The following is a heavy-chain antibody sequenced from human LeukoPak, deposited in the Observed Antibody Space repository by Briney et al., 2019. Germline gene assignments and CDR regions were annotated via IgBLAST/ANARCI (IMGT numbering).Heavy chain of an antibody. CDR1: GFTFSSYA. CDR2: ISGSGGST. Sequence: PGGSLRLSCAASGFTFSSYAMSWDRQAPGKGLEWVSAISGSGGSTYYADSVKGRFTISRDNSKNTLYLQMNSLRAEDTAVYYCAKDPQQWLALNYFDYWGQGTLVTVSS. J-gene: IGHJ4*02. CDR3: AKDPQQWLALNYFDY. D-gene: IGHD6-19*01. V-gene: IGHV3-23*01.